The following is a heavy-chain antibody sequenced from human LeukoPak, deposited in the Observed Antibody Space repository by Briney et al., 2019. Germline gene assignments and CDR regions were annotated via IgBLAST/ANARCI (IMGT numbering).Heavy chain of an antibody. V-gene: IGHV3-7*01. CDR1: GFTFSSYW. J-gene: IGHJ6*04. D-gene: IGHD3-10*02. CDR3: AELGITMIGGV. CDR2: IKLDGSEK. Sequence: GGSLRLSCAASGFTFSSYWMSWVRQAPGKGLEWVANIKLDGSEKYYVDSVKGRFTISRDNAKKPLYLQMNSLRAEDTAVYYCAELGITMIGGVWGKGTTVTISS.